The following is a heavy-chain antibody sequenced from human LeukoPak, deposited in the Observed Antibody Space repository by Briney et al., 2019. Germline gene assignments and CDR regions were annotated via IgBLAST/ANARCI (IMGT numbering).Heavy chain of an antibody. CDR3: VRSLEKFGTRDY. Sequence: GGSLRLSCAPSGLSFGSYTMTWVRQAPGKGLEWVANIKQDGSEKYYMDSVKGRFTISRDNAKRSLFLQMNSLTAEDTALYYCVRSLEKFGTRDYWGQGTLVTVSS. CDR1: GLSFGSYT. D-gene: IGHD3-10*01. CDR2: IKQDGSEK. J-gene: IGHJ4*02. V-gene: IGHV3-7*01.